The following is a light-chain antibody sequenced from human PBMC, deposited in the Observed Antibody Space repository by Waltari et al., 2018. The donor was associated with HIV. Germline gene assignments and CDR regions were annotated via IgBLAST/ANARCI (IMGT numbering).Light chain of an antibody. CDR2: DAS. Sequence: DIQMTQSPSSLSASVGDKVTIPCQASQDIRHYLNWYQKKPGKAPKLLIFDASKLHTGVPSRFSGSGSGTDLTFTITSLQPEDIGTYYCQQFADLPLTFGGGTQVEIK. J-gene: IGKJ4*01. V-gene: IGKV1-33*01. CDR3: QQFADLPLT. CDR1: QDIRHY.